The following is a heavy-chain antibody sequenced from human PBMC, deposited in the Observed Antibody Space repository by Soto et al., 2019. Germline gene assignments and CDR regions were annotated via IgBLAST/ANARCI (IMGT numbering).Heavy chain of an antibody. CDR2: ISNSGGTT. CDR1: GFTFSSSA. CDR3: AKGSRGAYYYCMDV. V-gene: IGHV3-23*01. Sequence: EVQMLESGGGLVQPGGSLRLSCAASGFTFSSSAMNWFRQAPGKGLEWVSSISNSGGTTSYADSVKGRFTISRDNSKNTLYLQMTSVRDEDTAGYYCAKGSRGAYYYCMDVWGKGTTVTVSS. J-gene: IGHJ6*03.